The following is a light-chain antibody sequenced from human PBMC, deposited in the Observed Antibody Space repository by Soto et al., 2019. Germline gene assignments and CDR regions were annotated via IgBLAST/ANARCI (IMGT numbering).Light chain of an antibody. V-gene: IGLV2-23*02. J-gene: IGLJ2*01. CDR3: CSYAGSSTSIVV. CDR2: EVS. Sequence: QSALTQPASVSGSPGQSITISCTGTISDVGSYNLVSWYQQHPGNDPKLIIYEVSKRPSGVSNRFSGSKSGNTASLTISGLHAADEADYYCCSYAGSSTSIVVLGGGTKLTVL. CDR1: ISDVGSYNL.